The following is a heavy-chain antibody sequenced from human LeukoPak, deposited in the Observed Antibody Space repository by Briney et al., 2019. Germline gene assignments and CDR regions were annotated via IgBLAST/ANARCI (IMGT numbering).Heavy chain of an antibody. V-gene: IGHV4-34*01. CDR1: GGSFSGYY. CDR2: INHSGST. D-gene: IGHD3-10*01. CDR3: ARDQTYSGSGIYTYFDY. Sequence: SETLSLTCAVYGGSFSGYYWSWIRQPPGKGLEWIGEINHSGSTNYNPSLRSRVTISADTSKNHFSLKLTSVTAADTAVYYCARDQTYSGSGIYTYFDYWGQGILVTVSS. J-gene: IGHJ4*02.